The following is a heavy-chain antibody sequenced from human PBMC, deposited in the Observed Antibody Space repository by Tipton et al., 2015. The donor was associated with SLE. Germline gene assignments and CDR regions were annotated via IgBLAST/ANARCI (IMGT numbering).Heavy chain of an antibody. CDR3: AKDFGPIDY. D-gene: IGHD3-10*01. CDR2: ISSSSSTI. J-gene: IGHJ4*02. Sequence: SLRLSCAASGFTFSSYAMSWVRQAPGKGLEWVSYISSSSSTIYYADSVKGRFTISRDNSKNTLYLQMNSLRAEDTAVYYCAKDFGPIDYWGQGTLVTVSS. V-gene: IGHV3-23*01. CDR1: GFTFSSYA.